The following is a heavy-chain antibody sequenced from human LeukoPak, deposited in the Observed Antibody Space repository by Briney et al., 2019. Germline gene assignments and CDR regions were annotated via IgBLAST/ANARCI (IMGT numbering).Heavy chain of an antibody. J-gene: IGHJ3*02. CDR2: ISSSSSYI. Sequence: GGSLRLSCAASGFTFSSYSMNWVRQAPGKGLEWVSSISSSSSYIYYADSVKGRFTISRDNAKNSLYLQMNSLRAEDTAVYYCARGTYASTGGAFDIWGQGTMVTVSS. CDR1: GFTFSSYS. V-gene: IGHV3-21*01. D-gene: IGHD1-1*01. CDR3: ARGTYASTGGAFDI.